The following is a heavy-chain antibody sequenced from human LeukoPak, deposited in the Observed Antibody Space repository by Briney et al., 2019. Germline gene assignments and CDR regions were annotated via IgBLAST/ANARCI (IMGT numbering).Heavy chain of an antibody. J-gene: IGHJ6*02. CDR2: ISGSSYHI. CDR1: GFTFSTCS. CDR3: ARDGQRLAPYAMDV. Sequence: GGSLRLSCAASGFTFSTCSMKWVRQAPGKALEWVSSISGSSYHIYYADSVKGRFTISRDNANNLLYLQMNSLRVEDTAVYYCARDGQRLAPYAMDVWGQGTTITVSS. D-gene: IGHD6-25*01. V-gene: IGHV3-21*01.